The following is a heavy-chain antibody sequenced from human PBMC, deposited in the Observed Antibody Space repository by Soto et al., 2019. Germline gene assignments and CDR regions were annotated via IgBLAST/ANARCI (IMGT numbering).Heavy chain of an antibody. Sequence: QLVESGGGLVQPGRSLRLSCVASGFRFDEYAIHWVRQAPGKGLKWVSGISWDSGSINYAGSVRGRFTVSRDNAKNSLYLHMTSLRSEDTAFYYCAKIVTRHSLVPVFDQWGQGALVSVSS. V-gene: IGHV3-9*01. CDR3: AKIVTRHSLVPVFDQ. CDR1: GFRFDEYA. D-gene: IGHD2-21*01. J-gene: IGHJ4*02. CDR2: ISWDSGSI.